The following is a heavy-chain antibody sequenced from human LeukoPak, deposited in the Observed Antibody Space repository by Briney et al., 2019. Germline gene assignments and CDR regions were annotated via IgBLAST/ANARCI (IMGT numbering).Heavy chain of an antibody. V-gene: IGHV3-30*18. CDR2: ILYDGSNK. CDR1: GFTFSAYA. D-gene: IGHD3-10*01. J-gene: IGHJ4*02. CDR3: AKDYYGSGSYYTVDF. Sequence: GRSLRLSCAASGFTFSAYAMHWVRQPPGKGLEWVAVILYDGSNKYYADSVKGRFTISRDKSKNTLDLQLNSLRPEDTAVYYCAKDYYGSGSYYTVDFWGQGTLVTVSS.